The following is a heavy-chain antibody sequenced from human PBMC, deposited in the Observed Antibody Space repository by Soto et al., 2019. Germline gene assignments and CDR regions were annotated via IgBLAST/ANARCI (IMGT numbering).Heavy chain of an antibody. J-gene: IGHJ4*02. CDR2: ISYDGINE. CDR3: ARDRLRLGELSLIGYFDY. CDR1: GFTFTSYA. Sequence: QVQLVESGGSVVQPGRSLRLSCEASGFTFTSYAMHWVRQAPGKGLEWVAVISYDGINEYYADSVKGRFTISRDNSKNTVFLQMSSLRGEDTAVYYCARDRLRLGELSLIGYFDYWGQGTLVTVSS. V-gene: IGHV3-30*15. D-gene: IGHD3-16*02.